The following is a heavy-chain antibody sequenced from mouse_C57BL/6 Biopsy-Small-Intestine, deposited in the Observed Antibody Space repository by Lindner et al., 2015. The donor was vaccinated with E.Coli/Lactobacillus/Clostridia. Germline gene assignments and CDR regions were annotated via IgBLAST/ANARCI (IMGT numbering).Heavy chain of an antibody. D-gene: IGHD1-1*01. V-gene: IGHV14-4*01. CDR1: GFNIKDDY. Sequence: VQLQESGAELVRPGASVKLSCTASGFNIKDDYIHWVKQRPEQGLEWIGWIDPENGDTEFASKFQDKATITADTSSNTAYLQLNSLTSEDTAVYYCTTRDYSAWFAYWGQGTLVTVSA. CDR2: IDPENGDT. CDR3: TTRDYSAWFAY. J-gene: IGHJ3*01.